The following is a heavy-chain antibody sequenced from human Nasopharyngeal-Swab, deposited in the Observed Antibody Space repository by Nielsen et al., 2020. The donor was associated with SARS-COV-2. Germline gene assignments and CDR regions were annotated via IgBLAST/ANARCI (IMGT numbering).Heavy chain of an antibody. CDR3: AKLASDYDILTGYKGYYYGMDV. V-gene: IGHV3-23*01. J-gene: IGHJ6*02. CDR2: ISGSGGST. Sequence: GESLKISCAASGFTFSSYAMSWVRQAPGKGLEWVSAISGSGGSTYYADSVKGRFTISRDNSKNTLYLQMNSLRAEDTAVYYCAKLASDYDILTGYKGYYYGMDVWGQGTTVTVSS. D-gene: IGHD3-9*01. CDR1: GFTFSSYA.